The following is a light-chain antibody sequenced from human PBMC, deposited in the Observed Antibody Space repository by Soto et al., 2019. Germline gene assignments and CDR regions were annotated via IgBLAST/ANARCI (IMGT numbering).Light chain of an antibody. Sequence: DIQVTQSPSSLSASVGDSVTITCRTSQRICTFLNWYQQRQGRAPNLLIYSASTLQSGVPSRFNAGGSGSDFTLTITSLQPEDSATYYCHLSYNAWTFGQGTKVEIK. CDR2: SAS. CDR3: HLSYNAWT. J-gene: IGKJ1*01. V-gene: IGKV1-39*01. CDR1: QRICTF.